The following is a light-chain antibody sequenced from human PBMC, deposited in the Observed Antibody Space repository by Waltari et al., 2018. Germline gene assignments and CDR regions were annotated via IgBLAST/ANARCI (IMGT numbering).Light chain of an antibody. CDR3: QQYYSYPRT. Sequence: IPLSQSHCFCTASTGDKVNLTCRASQGISSYLAWYQQKPGKAPKLLIYAASTLQSGVPSRFSGSGSGTDFTLTISCLQSEDFATYYCQQYYSYPRTFGQGTKVEIK. CDR2: AAS. V-gene: IGKV1-8*01. CDR1: QGISSY. J-gene: IGKJ1*01.